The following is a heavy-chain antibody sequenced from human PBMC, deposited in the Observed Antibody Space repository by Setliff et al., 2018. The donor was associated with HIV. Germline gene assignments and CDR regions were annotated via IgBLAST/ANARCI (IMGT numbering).Heavy chain of an antibody. Sequence: GGSLRLSCAASGFTFSDYYMNWVRQAPGKGLEWVSYISSGGTILHYADSVKGRFTISRDNAKNSLYLQMNSLRAEDTAVYYCARDSRPRSGFWVSDYYYYMDVWGKGTTVTVSS. CDR1: GFTFSDYY. CDR2: ISSGGTIL. CDR3: ARDSRPRSGFWVSDYYYYMDV. J-gene: IGHJ6*03. D-gene: IGHD3-3*01. V-gene: IGHV3-11*01.